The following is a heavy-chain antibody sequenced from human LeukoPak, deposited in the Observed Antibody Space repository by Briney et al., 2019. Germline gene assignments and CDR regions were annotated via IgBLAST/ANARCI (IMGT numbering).Heavy chain of an antibody. D-gene: IGHD3-10*01. CDR3: ARGPPYGSRSYYPGDY. CDR1: GFTFSSYS. J-gene: IGHJ4*02. Sequence: GGSLRLSCAASGFTFSSYSMNWVRQAPGKGLEWVSYISSSSSTIYYADSVKGRFTISRDNAKNTLYLQMNSLRAEDTAVYYCARGPPYGSRSYYPGDYWGQGTLVTVSS. V-gene: IGHV3-48*04. CDR2: ISSSSSTI.